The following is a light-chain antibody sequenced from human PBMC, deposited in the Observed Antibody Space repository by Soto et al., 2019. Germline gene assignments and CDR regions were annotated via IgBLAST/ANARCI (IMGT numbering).Light chain of an antibody. J-gene: IGKJ1*01. CDR2: ATS. CDR1: QGISNW. CDR3: QQAKSFTWT. Sequence: DIQMTQSPSSVSASVGDRVTIHCRTSQGISNWLTWYQQKPGKTPKLLTSATSTLQSGIPSRFSGSASGTDVTLYNSSLQPEDAATYYCQQAKSFTWTFGQGTKVEI. V-gene: IGKV1-12*01.